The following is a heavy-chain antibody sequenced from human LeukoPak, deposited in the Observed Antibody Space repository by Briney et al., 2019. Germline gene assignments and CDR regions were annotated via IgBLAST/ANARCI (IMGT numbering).Heavy chain of an antibody. CDR3: ARGRYQGY. CDR2: INHSGST. J-gene: IGHJ4*02. D-gene: IGHD1-14*01. Sequence: SETLSLTCAVYGGSFSGYYWSWIRQPPGKGLEWTGEINHSGSTNYNPSLKSRVTISVDTSKNQFSLKLSSVTAADTAAYYCARGRYQGYWGQGTLVTVSS. V-gene: IGHV4-34*01. CDR1: GGSFSGYY.